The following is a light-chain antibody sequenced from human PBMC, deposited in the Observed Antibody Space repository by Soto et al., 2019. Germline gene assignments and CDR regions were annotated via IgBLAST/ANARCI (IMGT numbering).Light chain of an antibody. Sequence: EIVLTQSPGTLSVSPGERATLSCRASRSFASSYLGWYQQKPGQPPRLLIYAASTRATGVPDRFSGSGSATDFTLTISRLEPEDSAVYYCHHYDSSPPYTFGQGTRLEIK. V-gene: IGKV3-20*01. CDR1: RSFASSY. J-gene: IGKJ5*01. CDR2: AAS. CDR3: HHYDSSPPYT.